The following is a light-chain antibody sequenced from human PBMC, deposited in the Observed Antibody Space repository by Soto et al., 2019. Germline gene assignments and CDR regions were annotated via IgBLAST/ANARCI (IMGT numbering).Light chain of an antibody. CDR2: EVN. Sequence: QSVLTKPHSASRSPGQSVTISCTGTSNDIGVYNYVSWYQQHPCKALKLMIYEVNKRPSGVPDRFYSSKSGNTSSLTVSGLQVKNKTDYYYSLFSVSNSLNFRTGTKVTV. CDR3: SLFSVSNSLN. V-gene: IGLV2-8*02. CDR1: SNDIGVYNY. J-gene: IGLJ1*01.